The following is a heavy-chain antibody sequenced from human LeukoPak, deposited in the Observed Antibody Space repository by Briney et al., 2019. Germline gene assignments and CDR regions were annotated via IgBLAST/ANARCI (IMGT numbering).Heavy chain of an antibody. CDR2: IYYSGST. D-gene: IGHD2-2*01. CDR1: GGSIGSYY. CDR3: ARGIGRSTSDNWFDP. V-gene: IGHV4-59*01. J-gene: IGHJ5*02. Sequence: SETLSLTCTVSGGSIGSYYWSWIRQPPGKGLEWIGYIYYSGSTNYNPSLKSRVTISVDTSKNQFSLKLSSVTAADTAVYYCARGIGRSTSDNWFDPWGQGTLVTVSS.